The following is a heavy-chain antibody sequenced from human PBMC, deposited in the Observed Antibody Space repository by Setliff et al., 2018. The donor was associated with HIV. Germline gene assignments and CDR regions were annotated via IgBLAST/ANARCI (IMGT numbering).Heavy chain of an antibody. Sequence: SETLSLTCTVSGGSITNNNYLWSWVRQHPEKGLEWIAYIHHSGNAYYTPSLQSRATISVDTSKNSVYLQMDSLRAEDTAFYYCARDPYWLEGYFDYWGPGTLVTVSS. CDR1: GGSITNNNYL. V-gene: IGHV4-31*03. D-gene: IGHD2-21*01. J-gene: IGHJ4*02. CDR3: ARDPYWLEGYFDY. CDR2: IHHSGNA.